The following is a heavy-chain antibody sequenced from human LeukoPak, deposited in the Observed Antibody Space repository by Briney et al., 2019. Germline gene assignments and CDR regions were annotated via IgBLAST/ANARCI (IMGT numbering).Heavy chain of an antibody. CDR1: GFDVSTMW. Sequence: GGSLRLSCAASGFDVSTMWMIWVRQAPGKGLEWISVLASDDRTHYADSVKGRFSISRDNLKNTIYLQMSSLGVEDTALYYCAKDLHNYGLDVWGQGTTVTVSS. J-gene: IGHJ6*02. CDR3: AKDLHNYGLDV. V-gene: IGHV3-66*02. CDR2: LASDDRT.